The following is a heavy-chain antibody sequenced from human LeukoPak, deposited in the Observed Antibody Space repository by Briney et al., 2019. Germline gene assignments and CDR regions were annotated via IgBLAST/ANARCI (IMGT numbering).Heavy chain of an antibody. V-gene: IGHV3-15*01. J-gene: IGHJ1*01. D-gene: IGHD5-18*01. Sequence: GGSLRLSCAAPGFTFSSYAMSWVRQAPGKGLEWVGRIKSKTAGGTTDYAAPVNGRFTISRDDSKNTLHLLMNSLKTEDTAVYYCTTEAGGYSHGPGYFQYWGQGTLVTVSS. CDR3: TTEAGGYSHGPGYFQY. CDR1: GFTFSSYA. CDR2: IKSKTAGGTT.